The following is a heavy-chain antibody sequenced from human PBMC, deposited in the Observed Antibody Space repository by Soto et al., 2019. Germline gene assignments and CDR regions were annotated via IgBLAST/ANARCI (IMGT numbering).Heavy chain of an antibody. CDR1: GFSITSHW. Sequence: GGSLRLSCAVSGFSITSHWMGWVRQAQEKGLEWVSSVKQDGSVKYYADSVRGRFTISRDNVKNSIFLDMSSLRVEDTALYYCSRENWFQDYWGLGTLVTVSS. CDR2: VKQDGSVK. CDR3: SRENWFQDY. V-gene: IGHV3-7*03. J-gene: IGHJ4*02. D-gene: IGHD3-10*01.